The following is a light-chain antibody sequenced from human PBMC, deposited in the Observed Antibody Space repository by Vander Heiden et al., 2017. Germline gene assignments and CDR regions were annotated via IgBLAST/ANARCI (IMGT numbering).Light chain of an antibody. J-gene: IGKJ1*01. CDR1: QSVLYISNNKNY. CDR3: QQYFITPRT. CDR2: WAS. V-gene: IGKV4-1*01. Sequence: DIVMTQSPDSLAVSLGERATINCKSSQSVLYISNNKNYLAWYQQKPGQPPNLLIYWASTRESGVPDRFSGSGSGTDFTLTISSLRAEDVAVYYCQQYFITPRTFGQGTKVEIK.